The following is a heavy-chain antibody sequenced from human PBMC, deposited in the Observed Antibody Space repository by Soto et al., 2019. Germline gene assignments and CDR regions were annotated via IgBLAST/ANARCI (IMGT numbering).Heavy chain of an antibody. CDR1: GGSISSPY. D-gene: IGHD1-26*01. Sequence: SETLALTCTVHGGSISSPYWSWVRQAPGKGLEWIGHIYYRGSTNYNPSLRSRSTISVDASKSQFSLKLHSVTTAATAVYYCARDGREASGMDVWGQGTMVT. J-gene: IGHJ6*02. CDR2: IYYRGST. V-gene: IGHV4-59*11. CDR3: ARDGREASGMDV.